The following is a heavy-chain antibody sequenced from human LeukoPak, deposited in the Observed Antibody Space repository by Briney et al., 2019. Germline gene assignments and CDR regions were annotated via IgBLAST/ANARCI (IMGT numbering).Heavy chain of an antibody. V-gene: IGHV3-15*01. Sequence: GGSLRLSCAASGFTFSSSAMSWVRQVPGKGLEWVGRIKPKTDGETTEYAAPVKDRFSISRDDSKSMMYLQMNSLKTEDTAVYYCITPLPYSAQGGQGTLVTVSS. D-gene: IGHD2-21*01. CDR1: GFTFSSSA. J-gene: IGHJ4*02. CDR2: IKPKTDGETT. CDR3: ITPLPYSAQ.